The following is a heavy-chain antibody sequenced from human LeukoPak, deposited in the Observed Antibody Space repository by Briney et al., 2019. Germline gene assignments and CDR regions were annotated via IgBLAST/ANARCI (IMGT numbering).Heavy chain of an antibody. CDR2: INRSGST. CDR1: GGSFSGYY. D-gene: IGHD3-22*01. V-gene: IGHV4-34*01. J-gene: IGHJ4*02. Sequence: SETLSLTCAVYGGSFSGYYWSWIRQPPGKGLEWIGEINRSGSTNYNPSLKSRVTISVDTSKNQFSLKLSSVTAADTAVYYCARIGYYYDSSGPSSSDFDYWGQGTLVTVSS. CDR3: ARIGYYYDSSGPSSSDFDY.